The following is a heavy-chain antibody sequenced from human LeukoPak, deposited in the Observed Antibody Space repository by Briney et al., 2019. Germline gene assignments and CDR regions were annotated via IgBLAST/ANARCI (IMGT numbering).Heavy chain of an antibody. D-gene: IGHD3-10*01. J-gene: IGHJ6*03. Sequence: PGGSLRLSCAASGFTFSSYSMNWVRQAPGKGLEWVSSISNSNSYIYYGDSVKGRFTISRDNAKNSLYLQMNSLRAEDTAVYYCAREAGFGEFHYYYYMDVWGKGTTVTVSS. V-gene: IGHV3-21*01. CDR2: ISNSNSYI. CDR1: GFTFSSYS. CDR3: AREAGFGEFHYYYYMDV.